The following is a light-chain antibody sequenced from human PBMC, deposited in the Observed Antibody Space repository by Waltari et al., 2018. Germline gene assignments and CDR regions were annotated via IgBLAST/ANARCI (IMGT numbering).Light chain of an antibody. V-gene: IGLV5-45*01. CDR3: GIGHSSGYM. J-gene: IGLJ7*01. CDR1: GGIVVAGYH. CDR2: YKSDSDK. Sequence: PMLTQPASLSTSPGASASLTCTFSGGIVVAGYHIFWYQQKPGSPSRYLLRYKSDSDKAQGSGVPSRFSGSKDVSTNTGILVISGLQSEDEADYYCGIGHSSGYMFGGGTRLTVL.